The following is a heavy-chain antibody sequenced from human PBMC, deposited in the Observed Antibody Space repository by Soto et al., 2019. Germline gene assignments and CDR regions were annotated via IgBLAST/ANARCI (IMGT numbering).Heavy chain of an antibody. Sequence: GGSLRLSCAASGFTFSSFGMHWVRQAPGKGLEWVAVMSYDGSTKFYTDSVKGRFTIARDNSRNILYLQMNSLTIEDTAVFYCARSTSSTLNYYYGMDVWGQGTTVTVSS. V-gene: IGHV3-30*03. CDR1: GFTFSSFG. J-gene: IGHJ6*02. CDR2: MSYDGSTK. CDR3: ARSTSSTLNYYYGMDV. D-gene: IGHD6-6*01.